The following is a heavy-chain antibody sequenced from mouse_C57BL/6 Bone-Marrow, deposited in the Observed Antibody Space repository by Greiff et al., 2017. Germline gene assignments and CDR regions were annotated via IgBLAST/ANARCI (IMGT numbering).Heavy chain of an antibody. Sequence: EVQRVESGGDLVKPGGSLKLSCAASGFTFSSYGMSWVRQTPDKRLEWVATISSGGSYTYYPDSVKGRFTISRDNAKNTLYLQMSSLKSEDTAMYYCARRGLYYGSRDFDYWGQGTTLTVSS. J-gene: IGHJ2*01. CDR1: GFTFSSYG. V-gene: IGHV5-6*01. CDR3: ARRGLYYGSRDFDY. CDR2: ISSGGSYT. D-gene: IGHD1-1*01.